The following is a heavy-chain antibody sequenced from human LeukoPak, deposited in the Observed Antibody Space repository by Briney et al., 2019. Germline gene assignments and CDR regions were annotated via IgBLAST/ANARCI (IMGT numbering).Heavy chain of an antibody. D-gene: IGHD6-13*01. CDR2: IYHSGST. CDR1: GGSISSGGYY. V-gene: IGHV4-30-2*01. Sequence: SETLSLTCTVSGGSISSGGYYGSWIRQPPGRGREWIGYIYHSGSTYYNPSLKSRVTISVDTSKNQFSLKLSSVTAADTAVYYCAREPLGIAAAGIDYWGQGTLVTVSS. J-gene: IGHJ4*02. CDR3: AREPLGIAAAGIDY.